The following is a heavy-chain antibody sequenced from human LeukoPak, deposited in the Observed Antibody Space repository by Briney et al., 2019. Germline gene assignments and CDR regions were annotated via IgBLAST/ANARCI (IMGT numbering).Heavy chain of an antibody. CDR1: GFTFSSHG. Sequence: GRSLRLSCAASGFTFSSHGMHWVRQAPGKGLESVAVIWYDGSKNYYADSVKGRFTISRDNSKNTLYLQMNSLRAEDTAVYYCANYGSGSPRDYWGQGTLVTVSS. V-gene: IGHV3-33*06. D-gene: IGHD3-10*01. CDR3: ANYGSGSPRDY. J-gene: IGHJ4*02. CDR2: IWYDGSKN.